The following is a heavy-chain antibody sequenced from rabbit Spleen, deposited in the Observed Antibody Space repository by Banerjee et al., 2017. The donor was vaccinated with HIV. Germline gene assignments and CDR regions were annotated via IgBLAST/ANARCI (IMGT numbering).Heavy chain of an antibody. CDR3: ARGASGSGYYSL. J-gene: IGHJ3*01. CDR1: GLSFSSSYW. CDR2: IYTGSGAT. V-gene: IGHV1S45*01. Sequence: EESGGDLVKPDGSLTLTCTASGLSFSSSYWIFWVRQAPGKGLEWIASIYTGSGATYYANWAKGRFTVSKTSSTTVTLQMTSLTAADTATYFCARGASGSGYYSLWGQGTLVTVS. D-gene: IGHD1-1*01.